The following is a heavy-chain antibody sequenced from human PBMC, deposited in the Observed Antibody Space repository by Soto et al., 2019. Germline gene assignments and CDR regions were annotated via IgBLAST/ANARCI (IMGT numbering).Heavy chain of an antibody. CDR2: TKYNGRS. D-gene: IGHD4-17*01. CDR3: ARMSRTVNY. V-gene: IGHV4-61*01. Sequence: PSETLSLTCTVSGDAITSSNYFWSWIRQSPGRGLEYIGYTKYNGRSTYNPSLQSRVTISVDTSTSQFSLNLTSVTAGDTAVYYCARMSRTVNYWGQGIPVTVSS. CDR1: GDAITSSNYF. J-gene: IGHJ4*02.